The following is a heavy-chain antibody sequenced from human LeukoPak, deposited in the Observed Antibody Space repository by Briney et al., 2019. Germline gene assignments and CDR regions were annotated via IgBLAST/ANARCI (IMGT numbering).Heavy chain of an antibody. V-gene: IGHV4-61*01. CDR2: FYYSGST. CDR1: GGSVRSGSYF. J-gene: IGHJ4*02. D-gene: IGHD3-10*01. Sequence: SETLSLTCTVSGGSVRSGSYFWSWIRQPPGKGLEWIGYFYYSGSTNYNPSLKSRVTISVDTSKNQFSLNLSSVTAADTAVYYCARVTVDYYGFYFDYWGQGTLVTVYS. CDR3: ARVTVDYYGFYFDY.